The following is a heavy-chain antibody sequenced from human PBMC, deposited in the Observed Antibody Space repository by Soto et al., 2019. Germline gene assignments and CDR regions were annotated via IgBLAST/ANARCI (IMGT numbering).Heavy chain of an antibody. V-gene: IGHV3-7*02. Sequence: PGGSLRLSCAASGFTFSSYWMSWVRQAPGKGLEWVANIKQDGSEKWYVDSVRGRFTMSRDNAKNSLYLQMNSLRAEDTAVYYCAQALRQWLVHDAFDIWGQGTMVTVSS. J-gene: IGHJ3*02. CDR1: GFTFSSYW. D-gene: IGHD6-19*01. CDR3: AQALRQWLVHDAFDI. CDR2: IKQDGSEK.